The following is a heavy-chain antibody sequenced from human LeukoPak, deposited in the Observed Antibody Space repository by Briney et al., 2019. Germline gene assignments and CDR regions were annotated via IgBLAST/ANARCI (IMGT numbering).Heavy chain of an antibody. D-gene: IGHD3-22*01. J-gene: IGHJ3*02. Sequence: ASVKVSCKASGFTFIRYGFSWVRQAPGQGLEWMGLINPSGGSIRYAQKFQGRVTMTRDTSTSTVYMELSSLRSEDTAVYYCARGRNYYDSSRYYYEGDAFDIWGQGTMVTVSS. CDR3: ARGRNYYDSSRYYYEGDAFDI. CDR1: GFTFIRYG. CDR2: INPSGGSI. V-gene: IGHV1-46*01.